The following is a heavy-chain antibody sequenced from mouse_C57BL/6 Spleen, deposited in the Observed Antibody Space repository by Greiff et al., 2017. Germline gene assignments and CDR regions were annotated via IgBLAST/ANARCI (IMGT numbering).Heavy chain of an antibody. CDR1: GYSFTDYN. CDR3: AREGEFITTVVSYFDY. Sequence: EVQLQQSGPELVKPGASVKISCKASGYSFTDYNMNWVKQSNGKSLEWIGVINPNYGTTSYNQKFKGKATLTADKSSSTAYMQLSSLTSEDSAVYFCAREGEFITTVVSYFDYWGQGTTLTVSS. V-gene: IGHV1-39*01. J-gene: IGHJ2*01. CDR2: INPNYGTT. D-gene: IGHD1-1*01.